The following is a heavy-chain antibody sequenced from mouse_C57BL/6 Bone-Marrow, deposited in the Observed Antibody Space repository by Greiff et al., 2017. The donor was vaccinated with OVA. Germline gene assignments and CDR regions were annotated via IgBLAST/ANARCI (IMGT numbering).Heavy chain of an antibody. CDR3: ARNRGGYDVAWFAY. D-gene: IGHD2-2*01. CDR2: INPNYGTT. J-gene: IGHJ3*01. Sequence: VQLQQSGPELVKPGASVKISCKASGYSFTDYNMNWVKQSNGQSLEWIGVINPNYGTTSYNQKFKGKATLTVDQSSSTAYMQLNSLTSEDSAVYYGARNRGGYDVAWFAYWGQGTLVTVSA. V-gene: IGHV1-39*01. CDR1: GYSFTDYN.